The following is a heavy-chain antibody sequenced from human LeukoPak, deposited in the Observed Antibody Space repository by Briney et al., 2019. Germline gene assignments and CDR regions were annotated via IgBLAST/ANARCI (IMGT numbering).Heavy chain of an antibody. Sequence: SETLSLTCTVSGGSVSSGSYYWSWIRQPPGKGLEWIGYIYCSGSTNYNPSLKSRVTISVDTSKNQFSLKLSSVTAADTAVYYCASRYCSGGSCYLDAFDIWGQGTMVTVSS. V-gene: IGHV4-61*01. CDR2: IYCSGST. D-gene: IGHD2-15*01. CDR3: ASRYCSGGSCYLDAFDI. CDR1: GGSVSSGSYY. J-gene: IGHJ3*02.